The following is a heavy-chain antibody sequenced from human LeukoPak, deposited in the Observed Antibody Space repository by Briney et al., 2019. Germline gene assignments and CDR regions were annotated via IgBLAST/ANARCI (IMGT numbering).Heavy chain of an antibody. V-gene: IGHV3-7*01. CDR3: ARLNSYGFYYFDY. D-gene: IGHD5-18*01. Sequence: GGSLRLSCAASGFTFSSYWMSCVRQAPGKGLEWVANIKQDGSEKYYVDSVKGRFTISRDNAKNSLNLQLNSLRAEDTAVYYCARLNSYGFYYFDYWGQGTLVTVSS. J-gene: IGHJ4*02. CDR1: GFTFSSYW. CDR2: IKQDGSEK.